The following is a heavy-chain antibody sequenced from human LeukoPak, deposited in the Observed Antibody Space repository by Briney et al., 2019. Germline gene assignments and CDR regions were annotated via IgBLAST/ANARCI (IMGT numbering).Heavy chain of an antibody. CDR3: AKQLGYCSDGSCYFPY. CDR1: GFTFSSSA. D-gene: IGHD2-15*01. V-gene: IGHV3-23*01. Sequence: GGSLRLSCAAPGFTFSSSAMSWVRQAPGKGLEWVSAISNNGGYTYYADSVQGRFTISRDNSKSTLCLQMNSLGAEDTAVYYCAKQLGYCSDGSCYFPYWGQGTLVTVSS. CDR2: ISNNGGYT. J-gene: IGHJ4*02.